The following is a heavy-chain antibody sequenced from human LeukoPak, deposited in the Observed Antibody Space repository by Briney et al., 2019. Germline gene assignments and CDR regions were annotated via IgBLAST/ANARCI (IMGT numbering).Heavy chain of an antibody. CDR3: ARSVDYFDNTGPHMMFDY. CDR2: IYYTGIT. D-gene: IGHD3-22*01. J-gene: IGHJ4*02. V-gene: IGHV4-59*07. Sequence: SDTLSLTCTVSGDSITSHYWNWVRQPPGKGQEWLGYIYYTGITNYNTSLKSRVSMSVDTSKNQVFLRVNSVTAAATAVYHCARSVDYFDNTGPHMMFDYWGQGSQVTVSS. CDR1: GDSITSHY.